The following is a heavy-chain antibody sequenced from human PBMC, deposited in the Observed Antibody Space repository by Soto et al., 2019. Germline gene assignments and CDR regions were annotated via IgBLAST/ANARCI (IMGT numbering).Heavy chain of an antibody. Sequence: QVQLVQSGAEVKKPGSSVKDSCKASGGTFSSYTISWVRQAPGQGLEWMGRIIPILGIANYAQKFQGRVTITADKSTSTAYMELSSLRSEDTAVYYCASDGGTMVRGYGYWGQGTLVTVSS. J-gene: IGHJ4*02. CDR3: ASDGGTMVRGYGY. V-gene: IGHV1-69*02. CDR1: GGTFSSYT. D-gene: IGHD3-10*01. CDR2: IIPILGIA.